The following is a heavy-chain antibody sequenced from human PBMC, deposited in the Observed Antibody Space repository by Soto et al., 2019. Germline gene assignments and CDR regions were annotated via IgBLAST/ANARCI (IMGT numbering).Heavy chain of an antibody. Sequence: PGGSLRLSCAASGYTFSCYAIFWVRQAPGKGLEWVSFTSGSGDNTYYADSVKGRFTISRDNSKDTLYPQMHSLSAEDMAVYYCAKSPRRTIPTGGPDYWGQGTLVTVSS. CDR2: TSGSGDNT. CDR1: GYTFSCYA. V-gene: IGHV3-23*01. CDR3: AKSPRRTIPTGGPDY. D-gene: IGHD2-2*02. J-gene: IGHJ4*02.